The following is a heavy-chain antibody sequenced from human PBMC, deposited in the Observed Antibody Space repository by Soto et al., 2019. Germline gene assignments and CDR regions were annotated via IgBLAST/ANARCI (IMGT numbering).Heavy chain of an antibody. V-gene: IGHV1-18*01. D-gene: IGHD2-8*01. CDR2: ISADSVNT. CDR1: VYSFTTYG. J-gene: IGHJ4*02. Sequence: GASVKVSCKAGVYSFTTYGISWVRQAPGEGLEWMGWISADSVNTKSAQKFQDRLTMTTDTSTSTAYMELGSLRSDDTAIYYCAREYCTSESCYGSDYWGQGTLVTVSS. CDR3: AREYCTSESCYGSDY.